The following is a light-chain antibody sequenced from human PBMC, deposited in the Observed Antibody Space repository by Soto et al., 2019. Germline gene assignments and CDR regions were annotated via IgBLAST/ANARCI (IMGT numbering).Light chain of an antibody. CDR3: ATWDDSLSGPV. CDR2: TDN. J-gene: IGLJ3*02. V-gene: IGLV1-44*01. CDR1: SSNIGSNP. Sequence: QSVLTQPPSASGAPGQRVTISCSGSSSNIGSNPVNWYQPLPGKAPKLLIYTDNERPSGVPDRFSGSKSGTSASLAIGGLQSEDEDDYYCATWDDSLSGPVFGGGTQLTVL.